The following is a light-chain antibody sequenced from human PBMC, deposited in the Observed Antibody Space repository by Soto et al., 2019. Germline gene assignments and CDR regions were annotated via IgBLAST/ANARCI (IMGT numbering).Light chain of an antibody. CDR1: QTIIRY. V-gene: IGKV1-39*01. CDR3: QQSYSTLFS. Sequence: DIQMTQSPSSLSASVGDRVTITCRASQTIIRYLNWYQQKPGRAPNLLIYAASNLQSGVPSRFSGSASGTEFTLTISSLRPEDFATYYCQQSYSTLFSFGPGTKVEIK. CDR2: AAS. J-gene: IGKJ3*01.